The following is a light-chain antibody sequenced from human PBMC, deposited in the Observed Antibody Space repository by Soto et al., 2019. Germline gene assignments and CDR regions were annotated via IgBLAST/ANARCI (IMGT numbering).Light chain of an antibody. CDR2: EVS. Sequence: QSALTQPASVSGSPGQSIPISCTGTSSDVGGYNHVSWYQHHPGKAPKLMIYEVSNRPSGVSNRFSGSKSGNTASLTISGLQAEDETDYYCFSYTSSGTYVFGTGTKVTVL. CDR1: SSDVGGYNH. J-gene: IGLJ1*01. V-gene: IGLV2-14*01. CDR3: FSYTSSGTYV.